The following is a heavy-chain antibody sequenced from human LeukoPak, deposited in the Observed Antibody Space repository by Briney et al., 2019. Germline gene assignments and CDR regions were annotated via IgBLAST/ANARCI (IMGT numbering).Heavy chain of an antibody. J-gene: IGHJ4*02. CDR2: IYYSGST. Sequence: SETLSLTCTVSGGSISSSYYWGWIRQPPGKGLEWIGSIYYSGSTYYNPSLKSRVTISVDTSKNQFSLKLSSVTAADTAVYYCAREALTAAGQKGDYWGQGTLVTVSS. D-gene: IGHD6-13*01. CDR1: GGSISSSYY. V-gene: IGHV4-39*07. CDR3: AREALTAAGQKGDY.